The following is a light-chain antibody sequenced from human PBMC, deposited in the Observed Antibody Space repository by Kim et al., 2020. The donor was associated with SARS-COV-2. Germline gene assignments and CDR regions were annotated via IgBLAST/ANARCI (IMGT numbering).Light chain of an antibody. CDR2: AAS. J-gene: IGKJ4*01. Sequence: ASLGDRVTITCRASQGITNYLAWYQPKPGKIPQLLIYAASTLQSGVPSRFSGSGSGTDFTLTISRLQPEDVATYYCQKYNTAPLTFGGGTKVDIK. CDR3: QKYNTAPLT. V-gene: IGKV1-27*01. CDR1: QGITNY.